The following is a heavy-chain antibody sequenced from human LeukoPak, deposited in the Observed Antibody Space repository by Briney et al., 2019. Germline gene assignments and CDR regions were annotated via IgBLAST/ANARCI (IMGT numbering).Heavy chain of an antibody. D-gene: IGHD6-19*01. V-gene: IGHV4-28*01. J-gene: IGHJ3*02. Sequence: SETLSLTCAVSGYSISSNNWWAWIRQPPGKGLEWIGYIYYSGNTYYNPYNPSLTSQVTMSVDTSKNQFSLKLDSVTEIDTAMYYCARNQAVAANRGAFDIWGQGTMVTVSS. CDR3: ARNQAVAANRGAFDI. CDR1: GYSISSNNW. CDR2: IYYSGNT.